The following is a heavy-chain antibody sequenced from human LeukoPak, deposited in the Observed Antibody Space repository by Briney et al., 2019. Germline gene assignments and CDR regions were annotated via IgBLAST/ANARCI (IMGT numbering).Heavy chain of an antibody. J-gene: IGHJ4*02. V-gene: IGHV3-21*01. D-gene: IGHD5-18*01. CDR2: ISSSSSYI. CDR3: ARVGVTAIAYYFDY. CDR1: GFTFSSYS. Sequence: GGSLRLSCAASGFTFSSYSMNWVRQAPGKGLEWVSSISSSSSYIYYADSVKGRFTISRDNAKNSLYLQMNSRRAEDTAVYYCARVGVTAIAYYFDYWGQGTPVTVSS.